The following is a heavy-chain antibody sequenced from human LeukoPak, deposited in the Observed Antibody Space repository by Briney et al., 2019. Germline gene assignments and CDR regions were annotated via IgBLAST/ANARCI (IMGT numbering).Heavy chain of an antibody. V-gene: IGHV3-30*02. CDR2: IRYDGSNK. D-gene: IGHD1-1*01. CDR3: ARDPPYRGRPRTWFDP. Sequence: GGSLRLSCAASGFTFSSYGMHWVRQAPGKGLEWVAFIRYDGSNKYYADSVKGRFTISRDNSKNTLYLQMNSLRAEDTAVYYCARDPPYRGRPRTWFDPWGQGTLVTVSS. J-gene: IGHJ5*02. CDR1: GFTFSSYG.